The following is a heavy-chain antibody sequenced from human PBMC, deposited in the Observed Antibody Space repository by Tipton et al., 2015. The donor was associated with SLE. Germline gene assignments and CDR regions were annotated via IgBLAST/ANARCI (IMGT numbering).Heavy chain of an antibody. V-gene: IGHV5-10-1*01. D-gene: IGHD1-26*01. CDR3: ARRRVLGSYSPYGMDV. CDR1: GYSFTSYW. Sequence: VQLVQSGAEVKKPGESLKISCKGSGYSFTSYWISWVRQMPGKGLEWMGRIDPSDSYTNYSPSFQGHVTISADKSISTAYLQWSSLKASDTAMYYCARRRVLGSYSPYGMDVWGQGTTVTVSS. J-gene: IGHJ6*02. CDR2: IDPSDSYT.